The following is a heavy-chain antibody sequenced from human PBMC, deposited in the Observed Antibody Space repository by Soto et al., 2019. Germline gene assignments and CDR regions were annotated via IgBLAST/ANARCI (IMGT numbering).Heavy chain of an antibody. J-gene: IGHJ4*02. D-gene: IGHD3-3*01. V-gene: IGHV4-30-4*01. Sequence: PSETLSLTCTVSGGSISSGDYYWSWIRQPPGKGLEWIGYIYYSGSTYYNPSLKSRVTISVDTSKNQFSLKLSSVTAADTAVYYCASRITIFGVVTNFDYWGQGTLVTVSS. CDR2: IYYSGST. CDR3: ASRITIFGVVTNFDY. CDR1: GGSISSGDYY.